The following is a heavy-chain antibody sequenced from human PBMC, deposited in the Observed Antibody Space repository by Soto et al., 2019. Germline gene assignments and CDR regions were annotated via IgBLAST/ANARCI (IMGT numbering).Heavy chain of an antibody. CDR3: ARHHSRRWDSSGYSRISRWFDP. CDR2: IYYSGST. J-gene: IGHJ5*02. D-gene: IGHD3-22*01. V-gene: IGHV4-39*01. Sequence: SETLSLTCTVSGGSISSSSYYWGWIRQPPGKGLEWIGSIYYSGSTYYNPSLKSRVTISVDTSKNQFSLKLSSVTAADTAVYYCARHHSRRWDSSGYSRISRWFDPWGQGTLVTVSS. CDR1: GGSISSSSYY.